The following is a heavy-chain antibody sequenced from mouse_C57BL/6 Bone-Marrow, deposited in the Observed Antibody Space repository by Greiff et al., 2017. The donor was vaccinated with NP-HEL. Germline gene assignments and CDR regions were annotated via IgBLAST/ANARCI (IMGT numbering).Heavy chain of an antibody. V-gene: IGHV2-2*01. D-gene: IGHD2-2*01. J-gene: IGHJ4*01. Sequence: QVQLKESGPGLVQPSQSLSITCTVSGFSLTSYGVHWVRQSPGKGLEWLGVIWSGGSTDYNAAFISRLSISKDNSKSQVFFKMNSLQADDTAIYYCGVTTWNYYAMDYWGQGTSVTVSS. CDR3: GVTTWNYYAMDY. CDR1: GFSLTSYG. CDR2: IWSGGST.